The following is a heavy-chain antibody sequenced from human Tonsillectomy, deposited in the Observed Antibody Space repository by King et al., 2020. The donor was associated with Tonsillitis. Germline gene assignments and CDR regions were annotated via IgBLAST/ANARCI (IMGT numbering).Heavy chain of an antibody. J-gene: IGHJ4*02. D-gene: IGHD6-19*01. CDR1: GFTFSSYG. Sequence: VQLVESGGGVVQPGGSLRLSCAASGFTFSSYGMHWVRQAPGKGLEWVAFIRDDGSNKDHADSLKGRFTISRDNSKNTVYLQMNSLRPEDTAVYYFAKSIAVARRGSFDYWGQGTLVTVSS. CDR2: IRDDGSNK. CDR3: AKSIAVARRGSFDY. V-gene: IGHV3-30*02.